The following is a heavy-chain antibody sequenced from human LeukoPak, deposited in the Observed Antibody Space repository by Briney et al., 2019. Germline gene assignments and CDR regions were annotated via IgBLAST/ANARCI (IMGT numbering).Heavy chain of an antibody. V-gene: IGHV3-7*01. CDR3: ARTPLTQLEPDYFDS. D-gene: IGHD1-1*01. CDR2: IKPDGTEK. Sequence: PGGSLRLSCAASGFAFSNYWVTWVRQAPGKGLQWVANIKPDGTEKNYVDSVKGRFTISRDNAKNSVYLQLNSLRVDDTALYYCARTPLTQLEPDYFDSWGQGTLVSVS. J-gene: IGHJ4*02. CDR1: GFAFSNYW.